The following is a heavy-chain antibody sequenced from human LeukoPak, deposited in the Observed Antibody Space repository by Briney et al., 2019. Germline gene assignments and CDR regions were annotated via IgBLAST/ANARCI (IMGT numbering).Heavy chain of an antibody. D-gene: IGHD2-21*02. CDR3: ARDKGVTLRAYDI. Sequence: PGGSLRLSCVASGFNLRTYSMNWVRQAPGKGLEWVSFIDASGNYIQYADSMKGRFTISRDNAQNSLFLQLNSLRVEDTAVYYCARDKGVTLRAYDIWGQGTMVTVSS. CDR2: IDASGNYI. V-gene: IGHV3-21*06. CDR1: GFNLRTYS. J-gene: IGHJ3*02.